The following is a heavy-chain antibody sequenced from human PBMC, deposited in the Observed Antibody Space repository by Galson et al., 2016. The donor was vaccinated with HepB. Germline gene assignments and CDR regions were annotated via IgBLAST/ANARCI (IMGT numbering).Heavy chain of an antibody. CDR2: INSDGSST. CDR1: GFTFSSYW. J-gene: IGHJ6*04. D-gene: IGHD2-15*01. V-gene: IGHV3-74*01. CDR3: ARSLRLYCSGGSCTTSYYGMDV. Sequence: SLRLSCAASGFTFSSYWMHWARQAPGKGLVWVSRINSDGSSTSYADSVKGRFTISRDNAKNTLYLQMHSLSAEDTAVYYCARSLRLYCSGGSCTTSYYGMDVWGKGTTVTVSS.